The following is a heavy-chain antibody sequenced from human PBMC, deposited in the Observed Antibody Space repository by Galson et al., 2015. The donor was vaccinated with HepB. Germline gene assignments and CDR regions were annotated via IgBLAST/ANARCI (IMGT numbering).Heavy chain of an antibody. J-gene: IGHJ5*02. CDR3: ARRGDNWNDRPLEP. Sequence: QSGAEVKKPGESLKISCKGSGYNFTNYWIAWVRQMPGKGLEWMGIIYPGDSDARYSPSFQGQVTMSADTSISAAYLQWSSLKASDSAMYYCARRGDNWNDRPLEPWGQGTLVTVSS. CDR2: IYPGDSDA. D-gene: IGHD1-20*01. CDR1: GYNFTNYW. V-gene: IGHV5-51*01.